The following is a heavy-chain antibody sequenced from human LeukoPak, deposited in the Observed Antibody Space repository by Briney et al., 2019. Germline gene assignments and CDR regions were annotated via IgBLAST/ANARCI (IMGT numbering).Heavy chain of an antibody. V-gene: IGHV3-66*04. CDR2: IYSGGIYNDGTT. CDR1: GFTVSSNY. CDR3: ARRELLGYSYGLRTFNI. J-gene: IGHJ3*02. D-gene: IGHD5-18*01. Sequence: PGGSLRLSCAASGFTVSSNYMSWVRQAPGKGLEWVSVIYSGGIYNDGTTNYGDSVKGRFTISRDNSKNTLYLQMNSLRAEDTAVYYCARRELLGYSYGLRTFNIWAKGQRSPSLQ.